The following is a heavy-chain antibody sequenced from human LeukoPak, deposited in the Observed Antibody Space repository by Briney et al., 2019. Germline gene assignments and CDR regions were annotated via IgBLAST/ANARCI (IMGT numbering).Heavy chain of an antibody. Sequence: SGGSLRLPCVVSGFRFSDYWMHWVRKAPGKGLVWVSGIKTDGSDRRYADFVTGRFTISRDNAKNTLFLQMNSLRAEDTAVYYCIRDFLTVTTNDYWGQGTLVTVSS. CDR2: IKTDGSDR. V-gene: IGHV3-74*01. D-gene: IGHD4-11*01. J-gene: IGHJ4*02. CDR1: GFRFSDYW. CDR3: IRDFLTVTTNDY.